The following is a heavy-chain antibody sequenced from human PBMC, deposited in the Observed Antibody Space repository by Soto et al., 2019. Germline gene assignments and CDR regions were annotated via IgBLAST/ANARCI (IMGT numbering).Heavy chain of an antibody. J-gene: IGHJ6*01. D-gene: IGHD5-18*01. V-gene: IGHV4-4*07. Sequence: VSLTCTDTSGSISSYYWSWIRQPAGKGLEWIGRIYTSGSTNYNPSLKSRVTMSVDTSKNQFSLKLSSVTAADTAVYYCARGGYSYGYGLFFPGSTPYCYYGMDVW. CDR1: SGSISSYY. CDR3: ARGGYSYGYGLFFPGSTPYCYYGMDV. CDR2: IYTSGST.